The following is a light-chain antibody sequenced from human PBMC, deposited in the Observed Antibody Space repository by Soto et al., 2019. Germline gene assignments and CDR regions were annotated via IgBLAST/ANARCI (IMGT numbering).Light chain of an antibody. J-gene: IGKJ2*01. CDR3: QQYMTSPPMYT. V-gene: IGKV3-20*01. CDR2: GAS. Sequence: ETVLTQSPGTMSLSPGERATVSCRASQSVTSRYLAWYQQKPGQAPRLLIYGASNRTTGIPNRFSGSGSGTAFTLTTSSLEPEDFAVYYCQQYMTSPPMYTFGQGTKLEIK. CDR1: QSVTSRY.